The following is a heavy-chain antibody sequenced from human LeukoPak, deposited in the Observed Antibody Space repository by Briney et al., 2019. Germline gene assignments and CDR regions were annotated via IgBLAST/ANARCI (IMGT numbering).Heavy chain of an antibody. J-gene: IGHJ3*02. V-gene: IGHV4-59*08. Sequence: SETLSLTCTVSGGSISSYYWSWIRQPPGKGLEWIGYIYYSGSTNYNPSLKSRVTISVDTSKNQFSLKLSSVTAADTAMYYCARRSLYSYGYPDAFDIWGQGTMVTVSS. CDR1: GGSISSYY. CDR3: ARRSLYSYGYPDAFDI. D-gene: IGHD5-18*01. CDR2: IYYSGST.